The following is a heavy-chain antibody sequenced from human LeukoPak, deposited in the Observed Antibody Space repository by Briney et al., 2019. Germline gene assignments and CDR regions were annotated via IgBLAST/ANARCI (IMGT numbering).Heavy chain of an antibody. CDR1: GGSISSSSYY. Sequence: SEALSLTCPVSGGSISSSSYYWGWIRQPPGKGLEWIGSIYYSGSTYYNPSLKSRVTISVDTSKNQFSLKLSSVTAADTAVYYCARRPTPAVAGTTVDYWGQGTLVTVFS. J-gene: IGHJ4*02. CDR2: IYYSGST. V-gene: IGHV4-39*01. CDR3: ARRPTPAVAGTTVDY. D-gene: IGHD6-19*01.